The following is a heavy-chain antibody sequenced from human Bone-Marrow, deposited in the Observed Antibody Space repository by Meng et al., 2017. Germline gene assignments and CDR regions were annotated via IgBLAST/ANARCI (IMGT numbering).Heavy chain of an antibody. CDR2: INHSGST. CDR3: ARGMRYYYCSAPLWYFDL. J-gene: IGHJ2*01. V-gene: IGHV4-34*01. CDR1: GGCFSGYY. D-gene: IGHD3-10*01. Sequence: ESLSLSSAVYGGCFSGYYWSWIRQPPGNGLEWIGEINHSGSTNYNPSLKSRVTISVDTSKNQFSLKLSSVTAADTAVYYCARGMRYYYCSAPLWYFDLWGRGTLVTVSS.